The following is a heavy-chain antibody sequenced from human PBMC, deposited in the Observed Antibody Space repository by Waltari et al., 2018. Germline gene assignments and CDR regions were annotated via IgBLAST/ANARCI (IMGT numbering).Heavy chain of an antibody. V-gene: IGHV1-69-2*01. CDR3: ATYSSSWADAFDI. CDR1: GYTFTDYY. J-gene: IGHJ3*02. CDR2: VDPEDGET. D-gene: IGHD6-13*01. Sequence: VQLVQSGAAVKKPGATVKISCKASGYTFTDYYMHWVQQAPGKGLEWMGRVDPEDGETIYAEKFQGRVTITADTSTDTAYMELSSLRSEDTAVYYCATYSSSWADAFDIWGQGTMVTVSS.